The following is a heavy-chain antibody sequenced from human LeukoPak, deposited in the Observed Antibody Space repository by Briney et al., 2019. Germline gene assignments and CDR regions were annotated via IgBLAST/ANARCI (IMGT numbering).Heavy chain of an antibody. V-gene: IGHV3-15*01. CDR2: IFRKTDGGTT. CDR3: ATGSNRYDTSDFDY. CDR1: GLTFSNVW. J-gene: IGHJ4*02. Sequence: GGSLRLSCAASGLTFSNVWMNWVRQAPEKGLEWVGRIFRKTDGGTTEYATPVKGRFTISRDDSKNTLYLQMNSLKIEDTAVYYCATGSNRYDTSDFDYWGQGALVTVSS. D-gene: IGHD3-22*01.